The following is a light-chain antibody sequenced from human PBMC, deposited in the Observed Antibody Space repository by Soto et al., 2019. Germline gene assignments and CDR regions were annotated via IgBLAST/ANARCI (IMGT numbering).Light chain of an antibody. CDR1: QSVSSK. CDR3: QQYNRWLWT. Sequence: EIVMTQSPATLSVSPGEGTTLSCRASQSVSSKLAWYQQKPGQAPRLLIYGASTRATGIPARFSGSGSGTEFTLIISSLQSEDSAVYYCQQYNRWLWTFGQGTKVEIK. CDR2: GAS. V-gene: IGKV3-15*01. J-gene: IGKJ1*01.